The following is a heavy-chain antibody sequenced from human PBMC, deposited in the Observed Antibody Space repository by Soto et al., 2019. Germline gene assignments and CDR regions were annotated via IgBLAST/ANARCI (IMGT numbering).Heavy chain of an antibody. CDR3: AKVRGIRGVIPSHFGL. Sequence: QDHLAQSGAEVKKPGSSVTVSCKASGGTFNSYGISWVRQAPGQGLDWMGVIIPLYGTVNYAQKFQGRVSKTADKSNRTSHKDPSSLGSDHTAVDYWAKVRGIRGVIPSHFGLWGQGTLVTVSS. V-gene: IGHV1-69*06. CDR2: IIPLYGTV. J-gene: IGHJ4*02. CDR1: GGTFNSYG. D-gene: IGHD3-16*02.